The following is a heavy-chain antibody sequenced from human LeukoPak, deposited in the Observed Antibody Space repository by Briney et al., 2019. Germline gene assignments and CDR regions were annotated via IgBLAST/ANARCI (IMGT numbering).Heavy chain of an antibody. CDR3: ARGPITIFGVVIVGVGAFDI. CDR2: VIPIFGTA. V-gene: IGHV1-69*05. CDR1: GGTFSSYA. J-gene: IGHJ3*02. Sequence: ASVKVSCKASGGTFSSYAISWVRQAPGQGLEWMGGVIPIFGTANYAQKFQGRVTITTDESTSTAYMELSSLRSEDTAVYYCARGPITIFGVVIVGVGAFDIWGQGTMVTVSS. D-gene: IGHD3-3*01.